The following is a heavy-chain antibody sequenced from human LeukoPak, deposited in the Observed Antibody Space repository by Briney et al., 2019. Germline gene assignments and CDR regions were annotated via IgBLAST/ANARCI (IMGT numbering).Heavy chain of an antibody. D-gene: IGHD4-17*01. CDR3: ARGGDYGDYHVDY. CDR1: GGSFSGYY. J-gene: IGHJ4*02. CDR2: INHSGST. V-gene: IGHV4-34*01. Sequence: PSETLSLTCAVYGGSFSGYYWSWIRQPPGKGLEWIGEINHSGSTNYNPSLKSRVTISVDTSKNQFSLKLSSVTAADTAVYYCARGGDYGDYHVDYWGQGTLVIVSS.